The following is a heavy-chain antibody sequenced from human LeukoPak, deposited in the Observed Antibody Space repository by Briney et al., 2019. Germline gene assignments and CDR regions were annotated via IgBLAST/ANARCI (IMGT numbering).Heavy chain of an antibody. V-gene: IGHV3-23*01. CDR3: AKGGPSSGWTFDY. Sequence: GGTLRLSCAASGFTFSSYGMSWVRQAPGKGLEWVSAISGSGGSTYYADSVKGRFTISRDNSKNTLYLQMNSLRAEDTAVYYCAKGGPSSGWTFDYWGQGTLVSVSS. J-gene: IGHJ4*02. CDR2: ISGSGGST. CDR1: GFTFSSYG. D-gene: IGHD6-19*01.